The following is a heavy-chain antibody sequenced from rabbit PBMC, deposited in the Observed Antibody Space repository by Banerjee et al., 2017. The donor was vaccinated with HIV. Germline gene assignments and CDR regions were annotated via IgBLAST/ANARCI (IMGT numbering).Heavy chain of an antibody. D-gene: IGHD4-2*01. CDR3: ARDAGYVGSNL. CDR2: IYAGEGT. J-gene: IGHJ4*01. V-gene: IGHV1S7*01. CDR1: GFDFSSYY. Sequence: QLKESGGGLVQPGGSLKLSCKASGFDFSSYYMSWVRQAPGKGLEWIGIIYAGEGTDYASWVNGRFTISNDNAQNTVDLQMGGLTAADTATYFCARDAGYVGSNLWGPGTLVTVS.